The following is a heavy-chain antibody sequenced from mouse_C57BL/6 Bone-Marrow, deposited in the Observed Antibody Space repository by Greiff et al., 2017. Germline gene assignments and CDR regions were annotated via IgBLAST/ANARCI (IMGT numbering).Heavy chain of an antibody. CDR3: ARTNDYPWYFDV. CDR2: ISSGSSTI. J-gene: IGHJ1*03. Sequence: VMLVESGGGLVKPGGSLKLSCAASGFTFSDYGMHWVRQAPEKGLEWVAYISSGSSTIYYADTVKGRFTISRDNAKNTLFLQMTSLRSEDTAMYYCARTNDYPWYFDVWGTGTTVTVSS. D-gene: IGHD2-4*01. V-gene: IGHV5-17*01. CDR1: GFTFSDYG.